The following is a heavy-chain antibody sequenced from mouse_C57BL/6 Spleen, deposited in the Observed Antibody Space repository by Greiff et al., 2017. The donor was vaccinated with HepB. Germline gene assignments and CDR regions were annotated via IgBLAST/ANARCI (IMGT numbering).Heavy chain of an antibody. CDR3: ARDRAYYSNYVNFDV. V-gene: IGHV5-4*01. CDR2: ISDGGSYT. J-gene: IGHJ1*03. CDR1: GFTFSSYA. D-gene: IGHD2-5*01. Sequence: EVKLVESGGGLVKPGGSLKLSCAASGFTFSSYAMSWVRQTPEKRLEWVATISDGGSYTYYPDNVKGRFTISRDNAKNNLYLQMSHLKSEDTAMYYWARDRAYYSNYVNFDVWGTGTTVTVSS.